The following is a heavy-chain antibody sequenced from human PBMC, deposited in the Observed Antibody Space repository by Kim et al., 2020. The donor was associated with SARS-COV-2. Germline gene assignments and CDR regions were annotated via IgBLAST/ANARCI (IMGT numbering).Heavy chain of an antibody. J-gene: IGHJ4*02. V-gene: IGHV3-30*01. Sequence: ADSVKGRFTISRDNSKNTLYLQMNSLRAEDTAVYYCARDLAVGATAVLDYWGQGTLVTVSS. CDR3: ARDLAVGATAVLDY. D-gene: IGHD1-26*01.